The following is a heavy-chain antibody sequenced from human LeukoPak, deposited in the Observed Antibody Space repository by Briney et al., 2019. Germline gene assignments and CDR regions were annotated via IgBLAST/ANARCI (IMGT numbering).Heavy chain of an antibody. CDR2: IDPSDSYT. Sequence: GEPLRSSCKASGYSFTSYWISWVRQMPGKDWEWMGRIDPSDSYTNYSPSFQGNVTISADKSISTAYLQWSSLKASDTAMYYCARHGSGSYYYYGMDVWGQGTTVTVYS. V-gene: IGHV5-10-1*01. CDR1: GYSFTSYW. D-gene: IGHD3-10*01. CDR3: ARHGSGSYYYYGMDV. J-gene: IGHJ6*02.